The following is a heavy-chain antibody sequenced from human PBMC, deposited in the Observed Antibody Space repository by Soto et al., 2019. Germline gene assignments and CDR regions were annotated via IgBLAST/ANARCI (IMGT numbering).Heavy chain of an antibody. J-gene: IGHJ5*02. CDR3: ARDVEIAAYSSSWQDNWFDP. D-gene: IGHD6-13*01. CDR2: INHSGST. Sequence: QVQLQQWGAGLLKPSETLSLTCAVYGGSFSGYYWSWIRQPPGKGLEWIGEINHSGSTNYNPSLKGRVTISVETSKTQFPLKLSSGTAADTAVYYCARDVEIAAYSSSWQDNWFDPWGQGTLVTVSS. V-gene: IGHV4-34*01. CDR1: GGSFSGYY.